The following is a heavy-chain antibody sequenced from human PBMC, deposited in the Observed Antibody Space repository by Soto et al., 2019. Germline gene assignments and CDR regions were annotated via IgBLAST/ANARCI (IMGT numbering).Heavy chain of an antibody. J-gene: IGHJ4*02. CDR2: IYYSGST. CDR3: ARDRLGSGYSSSWYYFDY. CDR1: GGSISSVGYY. Sequence: SETLSLTCTVSGGSISSVGYYWSWIRQHPGKGLEWIGYIYYSGSTYYNPSLKSRVTISVDTSKNQFSLKLSSVTAADTAVYYCARDRLGSGYSSSWYYFDYWGQGTLVTVSS. V-gene: IGHV4-31*03. D-gene: IGHD6-13*01.